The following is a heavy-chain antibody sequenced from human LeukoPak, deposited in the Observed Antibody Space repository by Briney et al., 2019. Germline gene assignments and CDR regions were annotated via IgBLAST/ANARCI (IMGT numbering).Heavy chain of an antibody. Sequence: GGSLRLSCAASGFTFSSYAMHWVRQAPGKGLEYVSAISSNVGSTYYANSVKGRFTISRDNSKNTLYLQMGSLRAEDTAVYYCARDPTGYYFDYWGQGTLVTVSS. CDR3: ARDPTGYYFDY. D-gene: IGHD7-27*01. CDR1: GFTFSSYA. J-gene: IGHJ4*02. V-gene: IGHV3-64*01. CDR2: ISSNVGST.